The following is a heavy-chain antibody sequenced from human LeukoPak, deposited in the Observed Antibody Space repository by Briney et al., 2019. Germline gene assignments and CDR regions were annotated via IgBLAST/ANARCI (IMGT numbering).Heavy chain of an antibody. CDR3: ARDSSTSYYYYGMDV. CDR2: INPNSGGT. Sequence: ASVKVSCKTSGYTFTGYYMHWVRQAPGQGLEWMGWINPNSGGTNYAQKFQGRVTMTRDTSISAAYMELSRLRSDDTAVYYCARDSSTSYYYYGMDVWGQGTTVTVSS. J-gene: IGHJ6*02. D-gene: IGHD2-2*01. V-gene: IGHV1-2*02. CDR1: GYTFTGYY.